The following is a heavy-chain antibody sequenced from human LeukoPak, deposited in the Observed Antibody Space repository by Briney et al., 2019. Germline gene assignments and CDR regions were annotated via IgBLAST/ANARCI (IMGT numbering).Heavy chain of an antibody. Sequence: GRSLRLSCAASGFTFSSYGMHWVRQAPGKGLEWVAVISYDGSNKYYADSVKGRFTISRDNSKNTLYLQMNSLRAEDTAVYYCAKDENYYDSSGYYSPGDYWGQGTLVTVSS. V-gene: IGHV3-30*18. CDR3: AKDENYYDSSGYYSPGDY. CDR2: ISYDGSNK. D-gene: IGHD3-22*01. CDR1: GFTFSSYG. J-gene: IGHJ4*02.